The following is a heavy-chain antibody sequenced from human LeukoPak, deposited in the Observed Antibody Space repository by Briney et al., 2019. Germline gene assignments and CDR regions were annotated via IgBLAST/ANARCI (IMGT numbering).Heavy chain of an antibody. CDR1: GFTFTNYV. CDR2: ISYDGSNK. V-gene: IGHV3-30*04. J-gene: IGHJ4*02. Sequence: PGRSLRLSCAASGFTFTNYVMHWVRQAPGKGLEWVAVISYDGSNKCYADSVKGRFTISRDNSKNTVYLQMNSLRPEDTAVYYCARELTSTYYFDYWGQGTLVTVSS. CDR3: ARELTSTYYFDY.